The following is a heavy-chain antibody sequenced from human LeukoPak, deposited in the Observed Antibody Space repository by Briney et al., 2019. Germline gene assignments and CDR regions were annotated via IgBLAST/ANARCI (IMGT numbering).Heavy chain of an antibody. J-gene: IGHJ4*02. CDR1: GFTFSSYE. V-gene: IGHV3-48*03. CDR2: ISSSGSTI. D-gene: IGHD4-17*01. CDR3: ARRLRRNYFDY. Sequence: GGSLRLSCAASGFTFSSYEMNWVRQAPGKGLEWVSYISSSGSTIYYADSVKGRFAISRDNAKNSLYLQMNSLRAEDTAVYYCARRLRRNYFDYWGQGTLVTVSS.